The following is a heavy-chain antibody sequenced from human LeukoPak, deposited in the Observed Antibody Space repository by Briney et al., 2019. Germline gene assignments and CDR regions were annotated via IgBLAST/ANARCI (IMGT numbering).Heavy chain of an antibody. CDR2: ISGSGGST. V-gene: IGHV3-23*01. Sequence: SGGSLRLSCAASGLTFSSFAMSWVRQAPRKGLEWVSAISGSGGSTYYADSVKGRFTITRDNSKNPVFLKMNNLRAEDTAVYYCAKESSVTPGNVNGFGPWGQGTLVTVSS. CDR3: AKESSVTPGNVNGFGP. J-gene: IGHJ5*02. CDR1: GLTFSSFA. D-gene: IGHD3-16*02.